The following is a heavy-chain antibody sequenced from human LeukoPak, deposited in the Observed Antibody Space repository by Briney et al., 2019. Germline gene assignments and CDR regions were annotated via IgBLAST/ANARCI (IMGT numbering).Heavy chain of an antibody. CDR1: GFRFSSYG. D-gene: IGHD5/OR15-5a*01. CDR3: GKGPGYSVYDNLPHH. V-gene: IGHV3-30*18. Sequence: GGSLRLSCAASGFRFSSYGMHWVREAPGKGLEWVAVISDDGSKIYYGDSVKGRFTISRDNSKNTLNLQMDSLRADDTAVYYCGKGPGYSVYDNLPHHWGQGTLVTVSS. CDR2: ISDDGSKI. J-gene: IGHJ5*02.